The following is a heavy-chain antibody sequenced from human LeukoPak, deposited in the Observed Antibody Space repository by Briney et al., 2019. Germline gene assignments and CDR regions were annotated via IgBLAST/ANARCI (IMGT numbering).Heavy chain of an antibody. CDR2: ISAYNGNT. CDR1: GYAFTSYG. D-gene: IGHD3-9*01. V-gene: IGHV1-18*01. J-gene: IGHJ6*03. CDR3: ARGSYDILTGHPTGYMDV. Sequence: ASVKVSCKASGYAFTSYGISWVRQAPGQGLEWMGWISAYNGNTNYAQKLQGRVTMTTDTPTSTAYMELRSLRSDDTAVYYCARGSYDILTGHPTGYMDVWGKGTTVTVSS.